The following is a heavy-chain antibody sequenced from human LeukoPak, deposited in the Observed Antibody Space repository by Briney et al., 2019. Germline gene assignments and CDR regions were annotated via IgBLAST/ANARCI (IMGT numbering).Heavy chain of an antibody. CDR3: ARGRVFAIFGVVESWFDP. J-gene: IGHJ5*02. CDR2: MNPNSGNT. Sequence: GASVKVSCKASGYTFTSYDINWVRQATGQGLEWMGWMNPNSGNTGYAQKFQGRVTMTRNTSISTAYMELSSLRSEDTAVYYCARGRVFAIFGVVESWFDPWGQGTLVTASS. V-gene: IGHV1-8*01. D-gene: IGHD3-3*01. CDR1: GYTFTSYD.